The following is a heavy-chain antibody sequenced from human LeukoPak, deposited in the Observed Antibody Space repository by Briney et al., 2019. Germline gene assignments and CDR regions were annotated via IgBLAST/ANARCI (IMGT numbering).Heavy chain of an antibody. CDR2: SQTTKPNSCTT. CDR1: GFTITDHH. J-gene: IGHJ4*02. V-gene: IGHV3-72*01. CDR3: AREYCGGDCYSGYYFDY. D-gene: IGHD2-21*02. Sequence: GGSLRLSCAASGFTITDHHMDWVRQAPGKGMEWVGRSQTTKPNSCTTEYAASVKGRFTISRDDSKNSLYLQLNSLRAEDTAVYYCAREYCGGDCYSGYYFDYWGQGTLVTVSS.